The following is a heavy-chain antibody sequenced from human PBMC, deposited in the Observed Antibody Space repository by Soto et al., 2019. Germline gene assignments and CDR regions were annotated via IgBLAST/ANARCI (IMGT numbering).Heavy chain of an antibody. CDR3: AREWDYYASRTYSNWFDP. CDR2: ISPYNGNT. J-gene: IGHJ5*02. D-gene: IGHD3-10*01. V-gene: IGHV1-18*01. Sequence: QVQLVQSGAEVKKPGASVKVSCKASGYTFTSYGITWVRQAPGQGLEWMGWISPYNGNTNYAQKLQGRVTMTTDTXTXTAXMELRSLRYDDTAVYYCAREWDYYASRTYSNWFDPWGQGTLVTVSS. CDR1: GYTFTSYG.